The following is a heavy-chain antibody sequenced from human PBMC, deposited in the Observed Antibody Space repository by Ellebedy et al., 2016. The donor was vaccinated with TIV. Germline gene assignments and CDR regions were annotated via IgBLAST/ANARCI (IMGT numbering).Heavy chain of an antibody. Sequence: AASVKVSCKASGYTFTNYAISWVRQAPGQGLEWMGWINPNSGGTVYAQKFQRRVTMTRDTSTSTAYMELSGLRSDDTAVYYCARLSGISVIGGNWFDPWGQGTLVTVSS. CDR2: INPNSGGT. V-gene: IGHV1-2*02. D-gene: IGHD4-23*01. CDR3: ARLSGISVIGGNWFDP. J-gene: IGHJ5*02. CDR1: GYTFTNYA.